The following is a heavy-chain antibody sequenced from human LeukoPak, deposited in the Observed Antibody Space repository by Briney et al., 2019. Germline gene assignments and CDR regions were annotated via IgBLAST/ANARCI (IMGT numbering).Heavy chain of an antibody. J-gene: IGHJ1*01. D-gene: IGHD3-10*01. CDR2: IIPIFGTA. Sequence: SVKVSCKASGGTFSSYAISWVRQAPGQGLEWMGRIIPIFGTANYAQKFQGRVTITTDESTSTAYMELSSLRSEDTAVYYCASGPIAVTTMVRNFQHWGQGTLVTVSS. CDR3: ASGPIAVTTMVRNFQH. V-gene: IGHV1-69*05. CDR1: GGTFSSYA.